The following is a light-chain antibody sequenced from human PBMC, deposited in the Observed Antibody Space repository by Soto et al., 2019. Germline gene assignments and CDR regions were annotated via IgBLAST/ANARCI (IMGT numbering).Light chain of an antibody. CDR3: SSYTSSSADV. CDR1: SSDVGGYNY. V-gene: IGLV2-14*01. Sequence: QSALTQPASVSGSPGQWITISCTGTSSDVGGYNYVSWYQQQSGKAPKLMIHEVSNRPSGVSNRFSGSKSGNTASLTISGLQAEDEADYYCSSYTSSSADVFGIGTKLTVL. CDR2: EVS. J-gene: IGLJ1*01.